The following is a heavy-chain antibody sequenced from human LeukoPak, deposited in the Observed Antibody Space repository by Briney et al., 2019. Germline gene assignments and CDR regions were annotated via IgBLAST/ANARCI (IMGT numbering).Heavy chain of an antibody. CDR1: GFTFSSYA. J-gene: IGHJ4*02. D-gene: IGHD3-10*01. V-gene: IGHV3-30*04. Sequence: PGGSLRLSCAASGFTFSSYAMHWVRQAPGKGLEWVAVISYDGSNKYYADSVKGRFTISRDNSKNTLYLQMNSLRAEDTAVYYCAKDGVLWFGESSYFDYWGQGTLVTVSS. CDR2: ISYDGSNK. CDR3: AKDGVLWFGESSYFDY.